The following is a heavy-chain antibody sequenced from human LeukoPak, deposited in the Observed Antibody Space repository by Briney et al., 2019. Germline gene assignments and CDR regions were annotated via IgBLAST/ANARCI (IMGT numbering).Heavy chain of an antibody. CDR3: ARGGPNYSGSYWGFDY. Sequence: ASVKVSCTASGYTFTSYGISWVRQAPGQGLEWMGWISAYNGNTNYAQKLQGRVTMTTDTSTSTAYMELRSLRSDDTAVYYRARGGPNYSGSYWGFDYWGQGTLVTVSS. V-gene: IGHV1-18*01. D-gene: IGHD1-26*01. CDR1: GYTFTSYG. CDR2: ISAYNGNT. J-gene: IGHJ4*02.